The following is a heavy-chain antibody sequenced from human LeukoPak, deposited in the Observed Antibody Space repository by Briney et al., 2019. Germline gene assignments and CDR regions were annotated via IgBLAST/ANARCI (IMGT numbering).Heavy chain of an antibody. CDR1: GYTLTGYY. J-gene: IGHJ6*02. Sequence: GASVNVSCKASGYTLTGYYMHWVRQAPGQGLEWMGWINPNSGGTNYAQKFQGWVTMTRDTSISTAYMELSRLRSDDTAVYYCARDRLVGATALNYYYYYGMDVWGQGTTVTVSS. CDR3: ARDRLVGATALNYYYYYGMDV. V-gene: IGHV1-2*04. CDR2: INPNSGGT. D-gene: IGHD1-26*01.